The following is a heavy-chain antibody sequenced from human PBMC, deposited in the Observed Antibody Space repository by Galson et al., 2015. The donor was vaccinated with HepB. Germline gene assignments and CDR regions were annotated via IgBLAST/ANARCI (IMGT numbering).Heavy chain of an antibody. V-gene: IGHV3-23*01. CDR3: AKANHPRSGGSFTFDY. J-gene: IGHJ4*02. D-gene: IGHD2-15*01. CDR1: GFTFNGYA. Sequence: SLRLSCAASGFTFNGYAMSWVRQAPGKGLEWVSAISGSGGSTYYADSVKGRFTISRDNSKNTLYLQMNSLRAEDTAVYYCAKANHPRSGGSFTFDYWGQGTLVTVSS. CDR2: ISGSGGST.